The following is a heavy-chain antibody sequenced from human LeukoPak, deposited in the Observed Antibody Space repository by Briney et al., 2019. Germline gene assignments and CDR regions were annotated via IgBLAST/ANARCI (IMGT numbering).Heavy chain of an antibody. CDR2: IYYSGST. CDR1: GGSISSYY. D-gene: IGHD2-2*01. CDR3: ARRAGIVVVPAGWFDP. J-gene: IGHJ5*02. Sequence: SETLSLTCTVSGGSISSYYWSWIRQPPGKGLEWIGYIYYSGSTNYNPSLRSRVTISVDTSKNQFSLKLSSVTAADTAVYYCARRAGIVVVPAGWFDPWGQGTLVTVSS. V-gene: IGHV4-59*12.